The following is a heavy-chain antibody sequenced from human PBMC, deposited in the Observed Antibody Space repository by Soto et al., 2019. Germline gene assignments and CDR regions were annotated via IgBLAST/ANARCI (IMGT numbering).Heavy chain of an antibody. J-gene: IGHJ6*02. V-gene: IGHV1-69*05. Sequence: SVKVSCKASGGTFSSYAISWVRQAPGQGLEWMGGIIPIFGTANYAQKLQGRVTMTTDTSTSTAYMELRSLRSDDTAVYYCARMGDVPYYYYGMDVWGQGTTVTVSS. D-gene: IGHD3-16*01. CDR1: GGTFSSYA. CDR2: IIPIFGTA. CDR3: ARMGDVPYYYYGMDV.